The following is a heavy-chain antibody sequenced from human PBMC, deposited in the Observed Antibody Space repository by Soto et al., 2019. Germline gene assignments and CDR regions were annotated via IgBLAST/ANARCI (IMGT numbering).Heavy chain of an antibody. J-gene: IGHJ4*02. CDR3: ARSFSDSYYDLGF. Sequence: SLRLSCAASGFTFDDYAMHWVRQAPGKGLEWVSGISWNSASMDYADSVKDRFSISRDNAENSLYLQMNILKIEDTAFYYCARSFSDSYYDLGFWGQGTLVTVSS. D-gene: IGHD1-26*01. V-gene: IGHV3-9*01. CDR2: ISWNSASM. CDR1: GFTFDDYA.